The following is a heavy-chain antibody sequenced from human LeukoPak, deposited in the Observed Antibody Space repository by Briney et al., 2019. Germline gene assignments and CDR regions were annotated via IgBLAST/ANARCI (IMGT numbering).Heavy chain of an antibody. CDR1: GGSFSGYY. CDR2: INHSGST. J-gene: IGHJ1*01. CDR3: ARGTVAGRRGDFQH. V-gene: IGHV4-34*01. D-gene: IGHD6-19*01. Sequence: PSETLSLTCAVYGGSFSGYYWNWIRQPPGKGLEWIGEINHSGSTNYNPSLKSRVTISVDTSKNQFSLKLSSVTAADTAVYYCARGTVAGRRGDFQHWGQGTLVTVSS.